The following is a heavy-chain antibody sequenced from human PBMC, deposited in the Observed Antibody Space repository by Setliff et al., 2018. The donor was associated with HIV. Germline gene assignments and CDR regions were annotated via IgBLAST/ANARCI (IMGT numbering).Heavy chain of an antibody. CDR2: INHSGKT. J-gene: IGHJ5*02. D-gene: IGHD3-3*01. CDR3: ARGFTIFGVGFSADPTGNWFDP. Sequence: SETLSLTCAVYGGSFSSFYWSWIRQAPGKGLEWIGEINHSGKTNYNPSLKSRITLSVDTSENQFALKLASVTAADTAVYYCARGFTIFGVGFSADPTGNWFDPWGQGTLVTVSS. CDR1: GGSFSSFY. V-gene: IGHV4-34*01.